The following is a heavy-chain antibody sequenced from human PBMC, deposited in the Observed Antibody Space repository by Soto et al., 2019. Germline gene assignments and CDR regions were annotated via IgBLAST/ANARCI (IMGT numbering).Heavy chain of an antibody. D-gene: IGHD2-21*02. CDR1: GYTFTGYY. Sequence: SVKVSCKASGYTFTGYYMHWVRQAPGQGLEWMGWINPNSGGTNYAQKFQGWVTMTRDTSISTAYMELSRLRSDDTAVYYCARGANCGGDCYDIWGQGTMVIVSS. V-gene: IGHV1-2*04. CDR2: INPNSGGT. J-gene: IGHJ3*02. CDR3: ARGANCGGDCYDI.